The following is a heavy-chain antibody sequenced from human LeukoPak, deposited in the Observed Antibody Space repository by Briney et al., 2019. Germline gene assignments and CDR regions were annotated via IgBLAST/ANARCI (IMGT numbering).Heavy chain of an antibody. CDR3: ARDPTRIAAAGTGFDY. CDR2: ISSSSSYI. Sequence: GGSLRLSCAASGFTFSSYSMNWVRQAPGKGLEWVPSISSSSSYIYYADSVKGRFTISRDNAKNSLYLQMNSLRAEDTAVYYCARDPTRIAAAGTGFDYWGQGTLVTVSS. CDR1: GFTFSSYS. D-gene: IGHD6-13*01. V-gene: IGHV3-21*01. J-gene: IGHJ4*02.